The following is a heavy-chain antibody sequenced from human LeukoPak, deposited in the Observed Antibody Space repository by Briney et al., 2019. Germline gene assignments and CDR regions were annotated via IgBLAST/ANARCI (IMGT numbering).Heavy chain of an antibody. D-gene: IGHD3-22*01. CDR2: IIPIFGTA. Sequence: SVKVSCKASGYTFTSYAISWVRQAPGQGLERMGRIIPIFGTANYAQKFQGRVTITTDESTSTAYMELSSLRSEDTAVYYCARDVGTAYYYDSSGYLDYWGQGTLVTVSS. CDR1: GYTFTSYA. J-gene: IGHJ4*02. V-gene: IGHV1-69*05. CDR3: ARDVGTAYYYDSSGYLDY.